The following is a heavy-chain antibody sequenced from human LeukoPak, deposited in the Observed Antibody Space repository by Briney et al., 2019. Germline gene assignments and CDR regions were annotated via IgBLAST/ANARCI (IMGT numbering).Heavy chain of an antibody. Sequence: SETLSLTCTVSGGSISSYYWSWIRQPPGKGLEWIGYIYYSGSTNYNPSLKSRVTMSVDTSKKQFSLKLSSVTAADTAVYYCARDLDYYYYMDVWGKGTTVTVSS. CDR3: ARDLDYYYYMDV. V-gene: IGHV4-59*12. J-gene: IGHJ6*03. CDR2: IYYSGST. CDR1: GGSISSYY.